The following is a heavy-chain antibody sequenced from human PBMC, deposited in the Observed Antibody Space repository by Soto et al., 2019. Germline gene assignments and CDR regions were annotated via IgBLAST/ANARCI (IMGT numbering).Heavy chain of an antibody. V-gene: IGHV3-49*04. CDR2: IRSKAYGGTT. Sequence: GGSLRLSCTASGFTFGDYAMSWVRQAPGKGLEWVGFIRSKAYGGTTEYAASVKGRFTISRDDSKSIAYLQMNSLKTEDTAVYYCTSTFGGPLDTSDYWGQGTLVTVSS. D-gene: IGHD3-16*01. J-gene: IGHJ4*02. CDR1: GFTFGDYA. CDR3: TSTFGGPLDTSDY.